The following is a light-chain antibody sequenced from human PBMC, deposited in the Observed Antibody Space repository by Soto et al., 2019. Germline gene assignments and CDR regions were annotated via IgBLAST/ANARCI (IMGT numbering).Light chain of an antibody. Sequence: DIVMTQSPLSLPVTPGEPASISCRSSQSLQHSNGYNCLDWYLQKPGQSPQLLIYLGSNRASRAPDRFSGSGSGTDFTLKISRVEAEDVGVYYCMESLQAPLSFGGGTKGEIK. CDR3: MESLQAPLS. J-gene: IGKJ4*01. CDR1: QSLQHSNGYNC. V-gene: IGKV2-28*01. CDR2: LGS.